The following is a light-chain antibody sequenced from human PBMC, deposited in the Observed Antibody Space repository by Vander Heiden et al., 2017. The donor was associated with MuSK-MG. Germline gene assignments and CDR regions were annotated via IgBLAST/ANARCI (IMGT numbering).Light chain of an antibody. J-gene: IGLJ1*01. CDR3: QSSDNSMSGPEV. CDR2: CNS. V-gene: IGLV1-40*01. Sequence: QSVLTQPPSVSGAPAPRDTISCTGSGSNIGAGYDEHWYQQLPGTAPQLLTECNSNRPSGVPDRFSGANSCTSAYPVLNARQAEDEADDYCQSSDNSMSGPEVVGTGTKVTVL. CDR1: GSNIGAGYD.